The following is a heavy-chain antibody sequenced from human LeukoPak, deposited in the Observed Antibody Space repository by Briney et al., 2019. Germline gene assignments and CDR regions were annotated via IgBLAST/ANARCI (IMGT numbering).Heavy chain of an antibody. CDR2: IKHGGSEK. Sequence: GGSLRLSCAASGFAFKNYWMSWVRQATGKGLEWVANIKHGGSEKYYVDSVKGRFTVSRDDTKNSLYLQMDSLRVEDTAVYYCGRAVYFDYWGQGTLVTVSS. CDR1: GFAFKNYW. V-gene: IGHV3-7*04. J-gene: IGHJ4*02. CDR3: GRAVYFDY.